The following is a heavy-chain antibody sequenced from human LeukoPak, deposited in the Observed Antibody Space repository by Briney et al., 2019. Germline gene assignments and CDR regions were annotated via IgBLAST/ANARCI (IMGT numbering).Heavy chain of an antibody. V-gene: IGHV3-74*01. CDR3: ARDLSYSLDV. J-gene: IGHJ6*02. D-gene: IGHD5/OR15-5a*01. CDR1: GFTFSPYW. CDR2: INTNGSIT. Sequence: GGSLRLSCAASGFTFSPYWMHWVRQVPGEGLQWVSHINTNGSITTYADSVKGRFTISRDNAKNTLYLQMNSLRAEDTAVYYCARDLSYSLDVWGQGTTVTVSS.